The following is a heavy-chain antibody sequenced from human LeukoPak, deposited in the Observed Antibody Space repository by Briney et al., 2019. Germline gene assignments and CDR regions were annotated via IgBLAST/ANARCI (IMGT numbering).Heavy chain of an antibody. CDR2: ISTFNCYT. D-gene: IGHD3-16*01. CDR1: GYIFTTNS. V-gene: IGHV1-18*04. CDR3: ARGEFYYDL. J-gene: IGHJ4*02. Sequence: ASVRISCKPSGYIFTTNSITWVRQAPGQQLEWMGWISTFNCYTKYAQNLQGIMTMTRDTYTRTVCLEIENLRSDDTAVYFCARGEFYYDLWGQGTLVTVSS.